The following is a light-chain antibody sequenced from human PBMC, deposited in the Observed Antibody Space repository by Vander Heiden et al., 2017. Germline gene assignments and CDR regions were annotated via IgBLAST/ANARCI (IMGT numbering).Light chain of an antibody. CDR3: LLFYGGQRV. CDR2: STD. CDR1: TGTVTSAHY. V-gene: IGLV7-43*01. Sequence: QNVVTQEPSLTVSPGGTVTLTCASSTGTVTSAHYPNWFQQTPGQAPRALIYSTDNRHAWTPARFSGSLLGGKAALTLSRVQPEDEADYYCLLFYGGQRVFGGGTKLTGL. J-gene: IGLJ2*01.